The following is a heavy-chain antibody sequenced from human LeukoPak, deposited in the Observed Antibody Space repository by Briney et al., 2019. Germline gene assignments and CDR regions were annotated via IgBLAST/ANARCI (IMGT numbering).Heavy chain of an antibody. Sequence: GGSLRLSCAASGFTFTTYWMTWVRQAPGKGREWVAYLRRGGSEQDYGDSVRGRFTISRDNARNSLYLQMDSLRAEDTAVYYCARGGLMMDVRGKGTTVTVSS. CDR1: GFTFTTYW. J-gene: IGHJ6*04. CDR3: ARGGLMMDV. D-gene: IGHD2-8*01. V-gene: IGHV3-7*01. CDR2: LRRGGSEQ.